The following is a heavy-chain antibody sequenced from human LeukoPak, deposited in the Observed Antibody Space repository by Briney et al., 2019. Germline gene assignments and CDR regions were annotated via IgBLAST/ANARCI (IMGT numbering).Heavy chain of an antibody. V-gene: IGHV3-69-1*01. CDR3: ARSYYYDSSGYPNFDY. D-gene: IGHD3-22*01. Sequence: GGSLRLSCAASGFTFSDYYMNWVRQAPGKGLEWVSSISSSSTIYYADSVKGRFTISRDNAKNSLYLQMNSLRAEDTAVYYCARSYYYDSSGYPNFDYWGQGTLVTVSS. CDR2: ISSSSTI. J-gene: IGHJ4*02. CDR1: GFTFSDYY.